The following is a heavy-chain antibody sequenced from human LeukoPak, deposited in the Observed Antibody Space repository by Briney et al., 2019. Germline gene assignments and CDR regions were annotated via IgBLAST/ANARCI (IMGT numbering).Heavy chain of an antibody. J-gene: IGHJ1*01. Sequence: GGSLRLSCAASGFTFNNYDMHWVRQATGKGLGWGAAIGTEGDTYYPDSVKGRFTISRENGKNSSFLQMDSLRAGDSAVYYCARSFHCSGGRCYLDFLLWGQGTLVTVSS. CDR3: ARSFHCSGGRCYLDFLL. CDR1: GFTFNNYD. D-gene: IGHD2-15*01. V-gene: IGHV3-13*01. CDR2: IGTEGDT.